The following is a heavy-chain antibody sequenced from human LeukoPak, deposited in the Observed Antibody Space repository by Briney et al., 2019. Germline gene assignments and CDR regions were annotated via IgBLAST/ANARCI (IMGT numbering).Heavy chain of an antibody. CDR3: ARETGGCGEYYFDY. J-gene: IGHJ4*02. CDR2: IKQDGSEK. Sequence: PGGSLRLSCAASGFTFSSYAMHWVRQAPGKGLEWVANIKQDGSEKYYVDSVKGRFTISRDNAKNSLYLQMNSLRAEDTAVYYCARETGGCGEYYFDYWGQGTLVTVSS. D-gene: IGHD3-10*01. V-gene: IGHV3-7*03. CDR1: GFTFSSYA.